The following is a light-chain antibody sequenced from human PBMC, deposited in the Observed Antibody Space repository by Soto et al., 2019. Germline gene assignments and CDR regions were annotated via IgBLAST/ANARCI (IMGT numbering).Light chain of an antibody. V-gene: IGKV3D-20*02. CDR3: EDHHTPPKT. CDR2: RAS. J-gene: IGKJ1*01. Sequence: ETVLTQSPATLRLSPGERATLSCRASHSVSSSYLTWYQKRPGQPPRLLISRASRRATGIPDRFSASWSGTDFTLSSSSLQAEDVTIYYCEDHHTPPKTCGQGTRVEIK. CDR1: HSVSSSY.